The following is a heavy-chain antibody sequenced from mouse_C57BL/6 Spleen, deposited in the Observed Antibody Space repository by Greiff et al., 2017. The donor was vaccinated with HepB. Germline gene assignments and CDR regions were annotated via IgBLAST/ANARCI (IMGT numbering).Heavy chain of an antibody. Sequence: EVKVIESGGGLVKPGGSLKLSCAASGFTFSSYAMSWVRQTPEKRLEWVATISDGGSYTYYPDNVKGRFTISRDNAKNNLYLQMSHLKSEDTAMYYCARDAMITTDWYFDVWGTGTTVTVSS. V-gene: IGHV5-4*01. CDR1: GFTFSSYA. D-gene: IGHD2-4*01. J-gene: IGHJ1*03. CDR3: ARDAMITTDWYFDV. CDR2: ISDGGSYT.